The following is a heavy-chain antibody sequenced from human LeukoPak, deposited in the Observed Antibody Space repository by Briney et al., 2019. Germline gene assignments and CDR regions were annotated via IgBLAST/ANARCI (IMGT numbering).Heavy chain of an antibody. CDR3: ARDRNYYDSSGYSPIFDY. V-gene: IGHV1-69*13. CDR2: IIPIFGAA. D-gene: IGHD3-22*01. Sequence: ASVKVSCKASGGTFSSYAISWVRQAPGQGLEWMGGIIPIFGAANCAQKFQGRVTITADESTSTAYMELSSLRSEDTAVYYCARDRNYYDSSGYSPIFDYWGQGTLVTVSS. CDR1: GGTFSSYA. J-gene: IGHJ4*02.